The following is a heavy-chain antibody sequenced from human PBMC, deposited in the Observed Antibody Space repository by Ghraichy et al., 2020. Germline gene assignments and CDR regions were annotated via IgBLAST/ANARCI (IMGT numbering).Heavy chain of an antibody. CDR1: GFTFSSYS. CDR3: ARAVDSSDCCDY. D-gene: IGHD3-22*01. V-gene: IGHV3-21*01. J-gene: IGHJ4*02. Sequence: ETLSLTCAASGFTFSSYSMNWVRQAPGKGLEWVSSISSSSSYIYYADSVKGRFTISRDNAKNSLYLQMNSLRAEDTAVYYCARAVDSSDCCDYWGQGTLVTVSS. CDR2: ISSSSSYI.